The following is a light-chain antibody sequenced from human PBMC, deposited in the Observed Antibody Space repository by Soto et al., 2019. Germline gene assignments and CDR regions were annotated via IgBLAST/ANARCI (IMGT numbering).Light chain of an antibody. CDR3: ATWDDSPRWV. J-gene: IGLJ3*02. Sequence: QSVLTQPPSASGTPGQRVTISCSGSSSNIGSNTVSWYQQLPGTAPKLLIYSNNQRPSGVPDRFSGSKSGTSASLAISVLRSEDEADYYCATWDDSPRWVFGGGTKLTVL. CDR2: SNN. CDR1: SSNIGSNT. V-gene: IGLV1-44*01.